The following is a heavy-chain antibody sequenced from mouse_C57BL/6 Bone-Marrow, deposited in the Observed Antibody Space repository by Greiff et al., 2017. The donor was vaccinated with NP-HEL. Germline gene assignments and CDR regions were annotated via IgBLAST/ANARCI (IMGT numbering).Heavy chain of an antibody. D-gene: IGHD2-2*01. J-gene: IGHJ2*01. V-gene: IGHV1-81*01. CDR2: IYPRSGNT. CDR1: GYTFTSYG. CDR3: ARFWLRYYFDY. Sequence: VQRVESGAELARPGASVKLSCKASGYTFTSYGISWVKQRTGQGLEWIGEIYPRSGNTYYNEKFKGKATLTADKSSSTAYMELRSLTSEDSAVYFCARFWLRYYFDYWGQGTTLTVSS.